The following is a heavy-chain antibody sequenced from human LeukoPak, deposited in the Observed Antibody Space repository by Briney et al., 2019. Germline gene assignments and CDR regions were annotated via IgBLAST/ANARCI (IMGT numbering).Heavy chain of an antibody. CDR3: AREEVVVVAATRFLFDY. CDR1: GFTFSSYA. J-gene: IGHJ4*02. V-gene: IGHV3-30*04. Sequence: GGSLRLSCAASGFTFSSYAMHWVRQAPGKGLEWVAVISYDGNNKYYADSVKGRFTISRDNSKNTLYLQMNSLRAEDTAVYYCAREEVVVVAATRFLFDYWGQGTLVTVSS. CDR2: ISYDGNNK. D-gene: IGHD2-15*01.